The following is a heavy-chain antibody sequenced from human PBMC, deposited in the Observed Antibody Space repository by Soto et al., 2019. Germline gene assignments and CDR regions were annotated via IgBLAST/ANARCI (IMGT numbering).Heavy chain of an antibody. V-gene: IGHV3-23*01. CDR2: ISGSGGST. CDR3: ANERSFVVVPAAMQCDAFDI. J-gene: IGHJ3*02. CDR1: GFTFSSYA. Sequence: GGSLRLSCAASGFTFSSYAMSWVRQAPGKGLEWVSAISGSGGSTYYADSVKGRFTISRENSKNTLYLQMNSLRAEDTAVYYCANERSFVVVPAAMQCDAFDIWGQGTMVTVSS. D-gene: IGHD2-2*01.